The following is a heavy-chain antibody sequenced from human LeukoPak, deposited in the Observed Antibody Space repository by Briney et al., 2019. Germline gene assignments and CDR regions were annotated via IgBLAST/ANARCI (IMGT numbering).Heavy chain of an antibody. CDR2: ISGSGGST. Sequence: GRSLRLSCAASGFTFSSYAMSWVRQAPGRGLEWVSGISGSGGSTFYADSVKGRFAISRDNSKKMLYLQINSLRAEDTAIYYCAKRLVPAATDAYDIWGQGTMVTVSS. V-gene: IGHV3-23*01. D-gene: IGHD2-2*01. CDR3: AKRLVPAATDAYDI. CDR1: GFTFSSYA. J-gene: IGHJ3*02.